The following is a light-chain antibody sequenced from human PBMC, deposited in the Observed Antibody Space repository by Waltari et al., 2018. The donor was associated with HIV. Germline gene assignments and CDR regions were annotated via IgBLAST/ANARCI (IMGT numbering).Light chain of an antibody. Sequence: QAGLTQPPSVSTGLRQTATLTCTGNSDNVGNQGATWLQQHQGHPPKLLLYRDNSRPSGISERFSASRSGNTASLTITGLQPEDEADYFCSAWDRSLSAVVFGGGTTLIVL. CDR2: RDN. V-gene: IGLV10-54*04. J-gene: IGLJ2*01. CDR1: SDNVGNQG. CDR3: SAWDRSLSAVV.